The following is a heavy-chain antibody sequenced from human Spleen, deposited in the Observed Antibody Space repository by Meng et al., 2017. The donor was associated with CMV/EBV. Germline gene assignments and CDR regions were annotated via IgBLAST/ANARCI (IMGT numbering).Heavy chain of an antibody. J-gene: IGHJ5*02. CDR2: INHSGST. CDR3: ARGSGAIVVVPAALTNWFDP. V-gene: IGHV4-34*01. Sequence: FSGYYWSWIRQPPGKGLEWIGEINHSGSTNYNPSLKSRVTISVDTSKNQFSLKLSSVTAADTAVYYCARGSGAIVVVPAALTNWFDPWGQGTLVTVSS. CDR1: FSGYY. D-gene: IGHD2-2*01.